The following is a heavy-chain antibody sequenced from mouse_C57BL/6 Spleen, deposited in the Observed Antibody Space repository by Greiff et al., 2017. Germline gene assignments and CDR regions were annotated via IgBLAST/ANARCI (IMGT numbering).Heavy chain of an antibody. D-gene: IGHD1-1*01. CDR2: IYPGDGDT. J-gene: IGHJ3*01. Sequence: QVQLQQSGAELVKPGASVKISCKASGYDIRGDWMNWVKQRPGKGLEWIGQIYPGDGDTNYNVKFKGKATLTADTSSSTAYMQISSLTAEDSAVYFCAYGSSCAWFSYWGPGTLVTVSA. CDR1: GYDIRGDW. V-gene: IGHV1-80*01. CDR3: AYGSSCAWFSY.